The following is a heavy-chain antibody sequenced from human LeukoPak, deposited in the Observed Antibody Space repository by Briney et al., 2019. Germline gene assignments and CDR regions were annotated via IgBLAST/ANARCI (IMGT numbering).Heavy chain of an antibody. J-gene: IGHJ3*02. CDR3: ARDGRVAAAARYIDI. D-gene: IGHD6-13*01. V-gene: IGHV3-30*19. Sequence: GGSLRLSCAASGFTFSNYAMHWVRQAPGKGLEWVAVISYDGSNKYYADSVKGRFTISRDNSKNTLYLQMNSLRAEDTAVYYCARDGRVAAAARYIDIWGQGTMVTVSS. CDR2: ISYDGSNK. CDR1: GFTFSNYA.